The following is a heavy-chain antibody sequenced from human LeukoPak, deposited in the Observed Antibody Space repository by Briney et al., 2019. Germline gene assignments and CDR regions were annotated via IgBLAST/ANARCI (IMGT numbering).Heavy chain of an antibody. J-gene: IGHJ3*02. CDR1: GCTSTSYG. CDR3: ATTFIAADAFDI. Sequence: ASVKVSCKASGCTSTSYGISWVRQAPGQGLEWMGWISAYNGNTNYAQKLQGRVTMTTDTSTSTAYMELRSLRSDDTAVYYCATTFIAADAFDIWGQGTMVTVSS. CDR2: ISAYNGNT. D-gene: IGHD6-25*01. V-gene: IGHV1-18*04.